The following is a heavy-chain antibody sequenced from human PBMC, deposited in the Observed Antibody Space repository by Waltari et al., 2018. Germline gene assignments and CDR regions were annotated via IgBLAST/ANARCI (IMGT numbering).Heavy chain of an antibody. J-gene: IGHJ5*02. CDR2: IYYSGST. CDR1: GASISSRTNY. CDR3: VRIFGYCTGNACRGTWFNP. D-gene: IGHD2-8*02. Sequence: QLQLQESGPGLVKPSETLSLSCSVSGASISSRTNYWGWVRQAPGRGLEWIGTIYYSGSTYYNPSLKSRVTISQDTSKNRFSLNLTSVTAADTAVYYCVRIFGYCTGNACRGTWFNPWGQGTLVTVSS. V-gene: IGHV4-39*07.